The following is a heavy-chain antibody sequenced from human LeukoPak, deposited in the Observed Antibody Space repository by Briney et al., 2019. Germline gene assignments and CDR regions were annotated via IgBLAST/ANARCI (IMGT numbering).Heavy chain of an antibody. V-gene: IGHV3-33*01. CDR3: ARDTSHLLPDY. CDR2: TWQDGTTS. J-gene: IGHJ4*02. Sequence: GRSLRLSCAASGFIFSDLGFHWVRQAPGRGLEWVATTWQDGTTSFYADSVKGRFTISRDNSKNTLYLQMGALKAEDTALYFCARDTSHLLPDYWGLGTLVTVSS. CDR1: GFIFSDLG. D-gene: IGHD1-26*01.